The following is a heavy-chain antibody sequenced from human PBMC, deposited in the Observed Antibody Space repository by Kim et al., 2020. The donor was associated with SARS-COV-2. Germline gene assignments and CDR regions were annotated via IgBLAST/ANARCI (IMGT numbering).Heavy chain of an antibody. V-gene: IGHV3-66*02. CDR2: IYSGGST. CDR3: ARAAVYGDQPSGPYYYYGMDV. D-gene: IGHD4-17*01. Sequence: GGSLRLSCAASGFTVSSNYMSWVRQAPGKGLEWVSVIYSGGSTYYADSVKGRFTISRDNSKNTLYLQMNSLRAEDTAVYYCARAAVYGDQPSGPYYYYGMDVWGQGTTVTVSS. CDR1: GFTVSSNY. J-gene: IGHJ6*02.